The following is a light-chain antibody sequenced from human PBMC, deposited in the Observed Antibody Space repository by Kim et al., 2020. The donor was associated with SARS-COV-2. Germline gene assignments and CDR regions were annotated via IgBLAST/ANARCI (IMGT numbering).Light chain of an antibody. CDR3: QTWGSGMGV. J-gene: IGLJ3*02. CDR2: LDSDGSH. Sequence: QPVLTQSPSASASLGASVKLTCTLSSGHSSYAIAWHQQQPEKGPRFLMKLDSDGSHSKADGIPNRFSGSSSGAERYLSISSLQSDDEADYYCQTWGSGMGVFGGGTQLTVL. CDR1: SGHSSYA. V-gene: IGLV4-69*01.